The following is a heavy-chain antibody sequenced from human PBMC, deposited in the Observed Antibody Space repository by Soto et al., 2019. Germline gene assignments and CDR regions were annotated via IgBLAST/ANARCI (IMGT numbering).Heavy chain of an antibody. CDR2: IPYDGSNK. V-gene: IGHV3-30*18. Sequence: LRLSCSAPGFSFISYSMNCVRQAPGKGLDLVAVIPYDGSNKYYADSVKGRFTISRDNSKNTLYLQMNSLRAEDTAVYYCAKDSSVDTAMATGYYYGMDVWGQGTTVTVSS. CDR3: AKDSSVDTAMATGYYYGMDV. J-gene: IGHJ6*02. D-gene: IGHD5-18*01. CDR1: GFSFISYS.